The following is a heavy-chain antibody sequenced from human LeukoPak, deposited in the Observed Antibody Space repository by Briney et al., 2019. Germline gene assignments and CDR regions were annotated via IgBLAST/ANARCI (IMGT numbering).Heavy chain of an antibody. Sequence: GGSLRLSCAASGLRLSTYALHWVRQAPGKGLEWVALIWHDASHTFYTDSVKGRVTISRDNSKNTVYLQMNSLGGEDTAVYYCAREIFGSGSYPDYWGQGTLVTASS. V-gene: IGHV3-33*01. CDR3: AREIFGSGSYPDY. CDR1: GLRLSTYA. D-gene: IGHD3-10*01. J-gene: IGHJ4*02. CDR2: IWHDASHT.